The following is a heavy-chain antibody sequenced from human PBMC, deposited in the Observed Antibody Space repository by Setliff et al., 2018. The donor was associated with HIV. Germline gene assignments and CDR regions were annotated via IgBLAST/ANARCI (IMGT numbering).Heavy chain of an antibody. V-gene: IGHV1-2*02. CDR1: GYTFNNYY. J-gene: IGHJ4*02. Sequence: GASVKVSCKASGYTFNNYYIHWVRQAPGQGLEWMGWIYPNTGGTNYAQKFQGRVTMTRDTSISTAYMELSRLRSDDTAVYYCARSTTADWGQGTMVTVSS. CDR3: ARSTTAD. CDR2: IYPNTGGT. D-gene: IGHD4-17*01.